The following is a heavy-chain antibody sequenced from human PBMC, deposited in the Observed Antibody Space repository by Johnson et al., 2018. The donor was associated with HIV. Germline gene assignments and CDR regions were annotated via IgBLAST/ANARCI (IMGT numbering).Heavy chain of an antibody. V-gene: IGHV3-66*01. J-gene: IGHJ3*01. CDR2: IYSCGST. CDR1: GFTFDDYA. D-gene: IGHD6-25*01. CDR3: ARDGPSAAV. Sequence: VQLVESGGGVVRPGGSLRLSCAASGFTFDDYAMTWVRQAPGKGLEWVSVIYSCGSTYYADSVKGRFTVSRDNSKNTLYLQMNSLRAEDTAGYYCARDGPSAAVWGQGTMVTVSS.